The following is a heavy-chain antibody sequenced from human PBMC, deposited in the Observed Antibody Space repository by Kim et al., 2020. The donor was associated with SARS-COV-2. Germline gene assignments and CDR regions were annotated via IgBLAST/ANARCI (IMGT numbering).Heavy chain of an antibody. Sequence: THNPSSKSRVSISVDTSKDQFSLKMSAVTAADTGVYYCAMGPKPSGHSDYWGQGILVAVSS. V-gene: IGHV4-34*01. D-gene: IGHD6-19*01. CDR3: AMGPKPSGHSDY. J-gene: IGHJ4*02.